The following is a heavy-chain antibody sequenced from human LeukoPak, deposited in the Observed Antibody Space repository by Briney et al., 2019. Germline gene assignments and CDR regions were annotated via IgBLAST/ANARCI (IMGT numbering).Heavy chain of an antibody. D-gene: IGHD2-15*01. J-gene: IGHJ4*02. CDR2: IYYSGST. CDR1: GGSISSYY. V-gene: IGHV4-59*08. Sequence: SETLSLTCTVSGGSISSYYWSWIRQPPGKGLEWIGYIYYSGSTNYNPSLKSRVTISVDTSKNQFSLKLSSVTAADKAGDFCARQDLSNHGCSYDPFDYWGQGTLVTVSS. CDR3: ARQDLSNHGCSYDPFDY.